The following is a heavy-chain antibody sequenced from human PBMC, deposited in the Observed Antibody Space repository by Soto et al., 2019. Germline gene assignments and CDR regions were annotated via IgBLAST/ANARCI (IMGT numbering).Heavy chain of an antibody. V-gene: IGHV3-23*01. CDR1: GFTFSSYA. CDR3: AKATMITFGGVIVSGYYYMDV. D-gene: IGHD3-16*02. Sequence: GGSLRLSCAASGFTFSSYAMSWVRQAPGKGLEWVSAISGSGGSTYYADSVKGRFTISRDNSKNTLYLQMNSLRAEDTAVYYCAKATMITFGGVIVSGYYYMDVWGKGTTVTVSS. J-gene: IGHJ6*03. CDR2: ISGSGGST.